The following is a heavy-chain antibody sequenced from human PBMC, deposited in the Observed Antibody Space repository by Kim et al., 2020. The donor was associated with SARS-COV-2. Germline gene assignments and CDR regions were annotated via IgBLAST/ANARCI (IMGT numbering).Heavy chain of an antibody. CDR3: ARRKNNWNPFDF. Sequence: SETLSLTCSVSGDSIISKDNYWGWNRQSPGKGLEWIGSIYFSGRTYLNPTLKSRVTISADRATTQFSLNLTFGTAGDTATYYCARRKNNWNPFDFWGQG. CDR2: IYFSGRT. J-gene: IGHJ4*02. V-gene: IGHV4-39*01. CDR1: GDSIISKDNY. D-gene: IGHD1-20*01.